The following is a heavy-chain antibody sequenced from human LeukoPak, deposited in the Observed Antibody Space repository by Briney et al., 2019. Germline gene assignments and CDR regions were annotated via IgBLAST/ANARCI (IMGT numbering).Heavy chain of an antibody. V-gene: IGHV6-1*01. CDR2: TYYRSKWYN. CDR3: ARGSSSNSWYFDS. CDR1: GDSASSYSAT. D-gene: IGHD6-13*01. Sequence: SQTLSLTCAISGDSASSYSATWTWTTRSPSRGLEWLGRTYYRSKWYNDYAVSVKSRVLTNTDTSKNQFCLQLNSVTPEDTAVYYCARGSSSNSWYFDSWGQGTLVTVSS. J-gene: IGHJ4*02.